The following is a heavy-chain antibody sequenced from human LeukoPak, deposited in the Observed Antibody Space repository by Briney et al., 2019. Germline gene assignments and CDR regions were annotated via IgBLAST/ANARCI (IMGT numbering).Heavy chain of an antibody. CDR1: GFKFNTHN. D-gene: IGHD4-11*01. CDR2: ISSGSKYI. J-gene: IGHJ5*02. CDR3: ARVRAGLQAFDT. V-gene: IGHV3-21*01. Sequence: PGGSLRLSCAVSGFKFNTHNLNWVRQAPGKGLEWVSSISSGSKYILYADSVKGRLTVSRDNAKNSLYLQRNSLRAEDTAVYYCARVRAGLQAFDTWGQGTLVTVSS.